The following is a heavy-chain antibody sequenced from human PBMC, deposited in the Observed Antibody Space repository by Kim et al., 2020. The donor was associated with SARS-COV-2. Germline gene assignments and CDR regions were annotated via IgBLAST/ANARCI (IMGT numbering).Heavy chain of an antibody. CDR1: GGSISSGGYY. J-gene: IGHJ5*02. CDR2: IYYSGST. CDR3: ARDAEMATSGLNWFDP. Sequence: SETLSLTCTVSGGSISSGGYYWSWIRQHPGKGLEWIGYIYYSGSTYYNPSLKSRVTISVDTSKNQFSLKLSSVTAADTAVYYCARDAEMATSGLNWFDPWGQGTLVTVSS. V-gene: IGHV4-31*03. D-gene: IGHD5-12*01.